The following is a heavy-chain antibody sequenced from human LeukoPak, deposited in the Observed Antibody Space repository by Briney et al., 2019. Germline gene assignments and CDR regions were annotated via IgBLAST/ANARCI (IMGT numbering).Heavy chain of an antibody. CDR3: ASSYGSGSYYKDGDY. CDR1: GYSLTSYW. Sequence: GESLRISCKGSGYSLTSYWISWVRQMPGKGLEWMGRIDPSDAYTNYSPSFQGHVTISADKSISTAYLQWSSLKASDTAMYYSASSYGSGSYYKDGDYWGQGTLVTVSS. V-gene: IGHV5-10-1*01. CDR2: IDPSDAYT. D-gene: IGHD3-10*01. J-gene: IGHJ4*02.